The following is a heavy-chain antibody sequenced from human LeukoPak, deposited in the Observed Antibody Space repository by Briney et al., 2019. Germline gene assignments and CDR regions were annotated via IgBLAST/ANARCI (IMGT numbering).Heavy chain of an antibody. J-gene: IGHJ4*02. Sequence: QSGRSLRLSCSASGLTLSGYWMHWVRQIPGKGLVWVSRIDSDGSGTSYADSVKGRFTISRDDVKNMLYLQMNSLRVEDTGLYYCSTVEHFWGQGTLVTVSS. CDR2: IDSDGSGT. CDR1: GLTLSGYW. CDR3: STVEHF. D-gene: IGHD1/OR15-1a*01. V-gene: IGHV3-74*01.